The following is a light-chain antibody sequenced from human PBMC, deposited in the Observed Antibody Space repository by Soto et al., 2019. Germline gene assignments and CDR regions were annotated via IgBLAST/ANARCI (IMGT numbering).Light chain of an antibody. J-gene: IGLJ2*01. CDR2: DVS. Sequence: QSALTQPRSVSGSPGQSVTISCTGTSSDVGGYNYVSWYQQHPGKAPKLMIYDVSKRPSGVPDRFSGSKSGNTASLTISGLQAEDEADYYCCSYARSYTVVFGGGTKATVL. V-gene: IGLV2-11*01. CDR1: SSDVGGYNY. CDR3: CSYARSYTVV.